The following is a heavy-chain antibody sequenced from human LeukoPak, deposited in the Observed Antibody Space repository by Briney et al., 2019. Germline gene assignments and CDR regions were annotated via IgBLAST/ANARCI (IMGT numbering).Heavy chain of an antibody. CDR3: ARALEYGPDY. CDR2: INHSGST. J-gene: IGHJ4*02. V-gene: IGHV4-34*01. D-gene: IGHD3-3*01. Sequence: PSETLSLTCAVYGGSFSGYYWSWIRQPPGKGLEWIGEINHSGSTNYNPSLKSRVTISVDTSKNQFSLKLSSATAADTAVYYCARALEYGPDYWGQGTLVTVSS. CDR1: GGSFSGYY.